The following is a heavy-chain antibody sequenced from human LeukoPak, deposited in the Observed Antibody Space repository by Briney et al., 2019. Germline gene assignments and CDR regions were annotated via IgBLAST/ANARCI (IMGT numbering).Heavy chain of an antibody. D-gene: IGHD3-16*01. CDR1: GFTFSNYG. V-gene: IGHV3-30*18. Sequence: GGSLRLSCEASGFTFSNYGMHWVRQAPGKGLEWVAVISSDGGTDYYADPVKGRFTISRDNSKNTLYLQMNSLRTDDTAVYYCAKDSGGGPFDPWGQGTLVTVSS. CDR2: ISSDGGTD. CDR3: AKDSGGGPFDP. J-gene: IGHJ5*02.